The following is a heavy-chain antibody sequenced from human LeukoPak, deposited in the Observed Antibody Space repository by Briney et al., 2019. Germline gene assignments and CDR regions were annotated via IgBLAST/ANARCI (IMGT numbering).Heavy chain of an antibody. CDR1: GGSFSGYY. CDR2: IYDSGST. V-gene: IGHV4-59*01. Sequence: SETLSLTCAVYGGSFSGYYWSWIRQPPGKGLEWIGYIYDSGSTNYNPSLKSRVTISVDTSKNQFSLNLSSVTAADTAVYYCARASNQAEYYFDYWGQGTLVTVSS. J-gene: IGHJ4*02. D-gene: IGHD3-10*01. CDR3: ARASNQAEYYFDY.